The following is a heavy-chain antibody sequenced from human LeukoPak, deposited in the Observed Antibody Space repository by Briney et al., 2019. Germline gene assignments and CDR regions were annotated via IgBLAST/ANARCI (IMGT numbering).Heavy chain of an antibody. CDR3: ARGTLYSSGWYFDY. D-gene: IGHD6-19*01. J-gene: IGHJ4*02. CDR1: GDSISSYY. CDR2: IYYSGTT. Sequence: SETLSLTCTVSGDSISSYYWGWIRQPPGKGLEWIGHIYYSGTTNYNPSLKSRVTISVDTSKNQFSLNLTSVTAADTAVYYCARGTLYSSGWYFDYWGQGTLVTVSS. V-gene: IGHV4-59*01.